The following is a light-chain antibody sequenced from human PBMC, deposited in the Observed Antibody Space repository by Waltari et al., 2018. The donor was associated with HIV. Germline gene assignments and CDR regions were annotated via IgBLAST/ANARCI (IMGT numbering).Light chain of an antibody. CDR3: NSYTSSDSFV. V-gene: IGLV2-18*02. Sequence: QPALTQPPSVSGSPGQSVTISCTGTSSDVGSYNRVSWYQQFPGSPPKLRTYEVSNLPSSFPDRFSGSQSGNTASLTISGLQAEYDADYYCNSYTSSDSFVFGTGTKVNVL. CDR2: EVS. CDR1: SSDVGSYNR. J-gene: IGLJ1*01.